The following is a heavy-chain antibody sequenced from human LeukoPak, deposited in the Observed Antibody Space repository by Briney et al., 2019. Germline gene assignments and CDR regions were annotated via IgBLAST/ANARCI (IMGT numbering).Heavy chain of an antibody. CDR3: AKPSVSGTGRSWFDA. J-gene: IGHJ5*02. D-gene: IGHD6-19*01. CDR1: GFTFSSYS. V-gene: IGHV3-23*01. CDR2: ISGSGGNT. Sequence: GGSLRLSCAVSGFTFSSYSMTWVRLAPGKGLEWVSVISGSGGNTVYADSVKGRFTISRDNSKNTLYLQMNSLRAEDTAVYYCAKPSVSGTGRSWFDAWGQGTLVTVSS.